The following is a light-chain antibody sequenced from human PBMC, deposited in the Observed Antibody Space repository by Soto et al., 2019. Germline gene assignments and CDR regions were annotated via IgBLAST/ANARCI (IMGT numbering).Light chain of an antibody. CDR3: CSYAGSSTWV. J-gene: IGLJ3*02. CDR1: SSDVGSYNL. CDR2: EGS. V-gene: IGLV2-23*01. Sequence: QSVLTQPASVSGSPGQSITISCTGTSSDVGSYNLVSWYQQHPGKAPKLMIYEGSKRPSGVSNRFSGSKSGNTASLTISGLQAEDEDDYYCCSYAGSSTWVFVGGTKVTVL.